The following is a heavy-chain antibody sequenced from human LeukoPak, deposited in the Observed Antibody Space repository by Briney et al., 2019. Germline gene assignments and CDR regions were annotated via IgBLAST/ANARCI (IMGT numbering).Heavy chain of an antibody. V-gene: IGHV3-15*01. D-gene: IGHD1-14*01. Sequence: SLRLSCAASGFTFSDACMTCVRHAPGNGLEWVRRIKSKTDGGTTDYAAPVKGRFTMSRDDSENTLYLQMSSLKTEDTAVYYCTTHISAVLYWGQGTLVTVSS. J-gene: IGHJ4*02. CDR2: IKSKTDGGTT. CDR3: TTHISAVLY. CDR1: GFTFSDAC.